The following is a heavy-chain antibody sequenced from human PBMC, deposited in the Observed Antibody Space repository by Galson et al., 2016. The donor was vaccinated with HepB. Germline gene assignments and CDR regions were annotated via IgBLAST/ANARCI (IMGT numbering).Heavy chain of an antibody. CDR3: ARGTKRFCSGSNCYPLDH. Sequence: SLRLSCAASGFTFSTYAMTWVRQAPGKGLEWVSVITDSGDDTHHADSVKGRFIMSRDNSKNTVYLQMYNLRDEDTAIYFCARGTKRFCSGSNCYPLDHWGQGTLVTVSS. V-gene: IGHV3-23*01. CDR1: GFTFSTYA. D-gene: IGHD2-15*01. J-gene: IGHJ4*02. CDR2: ITDSGDDT.